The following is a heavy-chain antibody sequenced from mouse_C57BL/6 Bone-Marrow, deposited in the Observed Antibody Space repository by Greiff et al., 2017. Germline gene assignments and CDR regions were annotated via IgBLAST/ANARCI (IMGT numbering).Heavy chain of an antibody. J-gene: IGHJ4*01. CDR1: GFSLTSYG. CDR2: IWSDGST. D-gene: IGHD1-1*01. CDR3: ARHKGGNYGSSFYAMDY. Sequence: VQVVESGPGLVAPSQSLSITCTVSGFSLTSYGVHWVRQPPGKGLEWLVVIWSDGSTTYNSALKSRLSISKDKAKSQVFLKMNSLQTDDTAMYYCARHKGGNYGSSFYAMDYWGQGTSVTVSS. V-gene: IGHV2-6-1*01.